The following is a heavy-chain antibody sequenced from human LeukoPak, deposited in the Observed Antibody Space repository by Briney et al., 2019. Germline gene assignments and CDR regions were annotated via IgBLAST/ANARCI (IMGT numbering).Heavy chain of an antibody. CDR1: GGSISSASYY. V-gene: IGHV4-61*02. Sequence: SETLSLTCTVSGGSISSASYYWSWIRQPAGKGLEWIGRVYTSGITNYNPSLESRVTMSVDTSRNQLSLKLSSVTAADTAVYYCARARYFDWLSPYYFDYWGQGTLVTVSS. CDR2: VYTSGIT. D-gene: IGHD3-9*01. CDR3: ARARYFDWLSPYYFDY. J-gene: IGHJ4*02.